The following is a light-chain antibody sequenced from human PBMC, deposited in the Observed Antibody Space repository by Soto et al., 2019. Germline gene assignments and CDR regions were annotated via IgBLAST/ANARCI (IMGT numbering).Light chain of an antibody. J-gene: IGLJ1*01. Sequence: QPVLAQPASLSGSPGQSIAISCSGTSSDVGAYNYVSWYQQHPGKAPKLIVHEVSDRPSGVSDRFSGSKSGNTASLTISGLQAEDEADYYCSSYSGAYTLVFGTGTKLTVL. CDR2: EVS. V-gene: IGLV2-14*01. CDR3: SSYSGAYTLV. CDR1: SSDVGAYNY.